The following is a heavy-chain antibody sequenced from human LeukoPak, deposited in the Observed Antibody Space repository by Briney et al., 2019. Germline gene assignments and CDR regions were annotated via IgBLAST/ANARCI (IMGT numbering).Heavy chain of an antibody. V-gene: IGHV1-2*02. CDR2: LNPNSGDT. J-gene: IGHJ4*02. Sequence: ASVKVSCKASGYTFTNYGISWVRQAPGQGLEWMGWLNPNSGDTNYAQKFQGRVSMTRDTSVSTAYMDLSDLRSDDTAVYHCARGRHIEMTTMSGGSDYWGQGTLVTVSS. CDR3: ARGRHIEMTTMSGGSDY. CDR1: GYTFTNYG. D-gene: IGHD5-24*01.